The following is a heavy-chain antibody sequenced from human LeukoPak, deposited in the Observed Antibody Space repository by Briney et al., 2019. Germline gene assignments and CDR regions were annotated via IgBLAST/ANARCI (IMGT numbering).Heavy chain of an antibody. D-gene: IGHD3-9*01. V-gene: IGHV1-8*02. CDR3: ARRPTTPYYDILTGYPKPYYYYMDV. J-gene: IGHJ6*03. Sequence: ASVKVSCKATGYTFTSYGINWVRQATGQGLERMGWMNPNSGNTGYAQKFQGRVTMTRNTSISTAYMELSSLRSEDTAVYCCARRPTTPYYDILTGYPKPYYYYMDVWGKGTTVTISS. CDR2: MNPNSGNT. CDR1: GYTFTSYG.